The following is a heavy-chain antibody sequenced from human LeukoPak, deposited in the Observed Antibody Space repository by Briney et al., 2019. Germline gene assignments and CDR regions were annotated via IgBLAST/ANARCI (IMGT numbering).Heavy chain of an antibody. V-gene: IGHV3-23*01. J-gene: IGHJ6*02. CDR1: GFTFNNYA. Sequence: GGSLRLSCAASGFTFNNYAMSWIRQAPGKGLEWVSAIRNSGGATYYADSVKGRFTISRDNSKNTLFLHMNSLRVEDTAVYYCAKAPPAATKYYYGMDVWGQGTTVTVSS. CDR3: AKAPPAATKYYYGMDV. D-gene: IGHD2-2*01. CDR2: IRNSGGAT.